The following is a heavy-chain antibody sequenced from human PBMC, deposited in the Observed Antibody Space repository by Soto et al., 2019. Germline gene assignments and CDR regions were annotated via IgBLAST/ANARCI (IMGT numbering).Heavy chain of an antibody. CDR3: AKDIRSGYDSGYFDY. CDR1: GFTFDDDA. V-gene: IGHV3-9*01. D-gene: IGHD5-12*01. Sequence: EVQLVESGGGLVQPGRSLRLSCAASGFTFDDDAMHWVRQAPGKGLEWVSGISWNSGSIGYADSVKGRFTISRDNAKNSLYLQLNRLRAEDTALYYCAKDIRSGYDSGYFDYYGQGTLVTVSS. CDR2: ISWNSGSI. J-gene: IGHJ4*02.